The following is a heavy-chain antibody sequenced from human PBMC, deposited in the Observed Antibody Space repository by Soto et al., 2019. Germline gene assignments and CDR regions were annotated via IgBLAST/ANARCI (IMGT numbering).Heavy chain of an antibody. V-gene: IGHV4-30-4*08. J-gene: IGHJ4*02. CDR2: IYYSGST. CDR1: GGSVSSGSYY. CDR3: AREGYYDSSGHFDY. D-gene: IGHD3-22*01. Sequence: SVTCTVSGGSVSSGSYYWSWIRQPPGKGLEWIGYIYYSGSTYYNPSLKSRVTISVDTSKNQFSLKLSSVTAADTAVYYCAREGYYDSSGHFDYWGQGTLVTVSS.